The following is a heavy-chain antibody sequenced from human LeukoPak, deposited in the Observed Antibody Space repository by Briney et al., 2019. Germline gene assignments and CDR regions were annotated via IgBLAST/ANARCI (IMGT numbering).Heavy chain of an antibody. CDR1: GFTFSAYT. J-gene: IGHJ4*02. V-gene: IGHV3-30*03. D-gene: IGHD3-10*01. Sequence: GGSLRLSCAASGFTFSAYTMHWVRQTPGKGLEWVAVISYDGTDKYYAGSVRGRFTISRDNDKDTLSLQMNSLRAEDTAVYYCVKGSVTYTGGYFDYWGQGTLVTVSS. CDR3: VKGSVTYTGGYFDY. CDR2: ISYDGTDK.